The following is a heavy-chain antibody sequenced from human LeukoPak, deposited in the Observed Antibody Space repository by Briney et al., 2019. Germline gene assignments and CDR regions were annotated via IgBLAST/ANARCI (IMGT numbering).Heavy chain of an antibody. CDR1: GFAFSTYA. J-gene: IGHJ3*01. CDR3: AKDYYYDPVDAFDV. CDR2: ISASYGST. V-gene: IGHV3-23*01. Sequence: GGSLRLSCAASGFAFSTYAMSWVRQAPGKGLEWVSCISASYGSTYYADSVKGRFTISRDNSKNTLYLQMNSLRAEDTAVYYCAKDYYYDPVDAFDVWGQGTMVSVSS. D-gene: IGHD3-22*01.